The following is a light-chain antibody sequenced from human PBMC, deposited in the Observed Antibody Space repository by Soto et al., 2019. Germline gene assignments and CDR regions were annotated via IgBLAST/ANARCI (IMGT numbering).Light chain of an antibody. CDR3: QQYNNWPLT. J-gene: IGKJ4*01. Sequence: EIVLKHSPATLSLSPCERATLSCRASQSVSSTLAWYQQKPGQAPRLLIYGASTRATGIPARFSGSGSGTEFTLTISSLQSEDFAVYYCQQYNNWPLTFGGGTKVDI. CDR2: GAS. V-gene: IGKV3-15*01. CDR1: QSVSST.